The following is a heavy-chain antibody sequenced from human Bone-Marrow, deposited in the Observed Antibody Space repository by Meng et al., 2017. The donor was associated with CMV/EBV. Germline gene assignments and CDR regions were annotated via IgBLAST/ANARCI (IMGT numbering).Heavy chain of an antibody. CDR2: ISVYNGYT. J-gene: IGHJ3*02. CDR3: ARDYCTSCYRGDAFDI. Sequence: SVKVSCKASGYTFTNYGISWVRQAPGQGLEWMGWISVYNGYTNYAQKFQGRVTMTTDTSTSTAYMELRSLRSDDTAVYYCARDYCTSCYRGDAFDIWVQGTMVTVSS. CDR1: GYTFTNYG. D-gene: IGHD2-2*01. V-gene: IGHV1-18*01.